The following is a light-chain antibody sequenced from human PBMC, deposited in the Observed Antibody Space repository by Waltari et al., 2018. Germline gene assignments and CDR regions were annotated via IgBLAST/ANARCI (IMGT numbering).Light chain of an antibody. V-gene: IGKV1-5*03. J-gene: IGKJ2*01. CDR2: KAS. Sequence: DIQMTQSPSTLSASVGDRGTITCRASQSISSYLAWYQQKSGKAPKLLIYKASSLESEVPSRFSGSGSGTEFALTVSSLQPDDFATYFCQHFNSYPFTFGQGTKLEIK. CDR1: QSISSY. CDR3: QHFNSYPFT.